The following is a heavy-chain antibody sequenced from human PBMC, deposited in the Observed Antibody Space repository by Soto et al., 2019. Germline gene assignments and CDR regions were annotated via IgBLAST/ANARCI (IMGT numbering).Heavy chain of an antibody. CDR3: ARAMKSPPLSAVPGVDYYYYGMDV. CDR1: GFTFSSYG. Sequence: GGSLRLSCAASGFTFSSYGMHWVRQAPGKGLEWVAVISYDGSNKYYADSVKGRFTISRDNSKNTLYLQMNSLRAEDTAVYYCARAMKSPPLSAVPGVDYYYYGMDVWGQGTTVTVSS. J-gene: IGHJ6*02. D-gene: IGHD6-19*01. CDR2: ISYDGSNK. V-gene: IGHV3-30*03.